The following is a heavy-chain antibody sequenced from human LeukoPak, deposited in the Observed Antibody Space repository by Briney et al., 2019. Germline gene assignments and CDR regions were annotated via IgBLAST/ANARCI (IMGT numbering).Heavy chain of an antibody. CDR1: GFTFSSYG. D-gene: IGHD1-14*01. CDR3: ARVYRRYFDY. Sequence: PGGSLRLSCAASGFTFSSYGMHWVRQAPGKGLEWVAYIQYDGSNEQYADSVKGRFSISRDSSKNILYLQLNSLRAEDTAVYYCARVYRRYFDYWSQGTLVTVSS. J-gene: IGHJ4*02. V-gene: IGHV3-30*02. CDR2: IQYDGSNE.